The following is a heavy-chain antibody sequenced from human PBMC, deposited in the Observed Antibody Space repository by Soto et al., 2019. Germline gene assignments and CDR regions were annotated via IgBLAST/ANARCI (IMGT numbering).Heavy chain of an antibody. Sequence: ARAKGCGKVSLYSRTSYTIHWVRQAPGQRLEWMGWLNAGNGNTKYSQKFQGRITITRDTSASTAYMEVSSLRSEDTAVYYCARDSCSGGRCYDKNFDYWGQGTLVTVSS. CDR1: LYSRTSYT. D-gene: IGHD2-15*01. CDR2: LNAGNGNT. V-gene: IGHV1-3*01. J-gene: IGHJ4*02. CDR3: ARDSCSGGRCYDKNFDY.